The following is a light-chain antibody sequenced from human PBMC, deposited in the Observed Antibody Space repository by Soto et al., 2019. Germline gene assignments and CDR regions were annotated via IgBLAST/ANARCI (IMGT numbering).Light chain of an antibody. V-gene: IGKV3-20*01. CDR1: QSVTSNY. CDR2: GAS. J-gene: IGKJ1*01. CDR3: QRYGGPSWT. Sequence: EIVLTQSQGTLSLSPGERATLSCSANQSVTSNYLAWYQQKPGQAPRLLIFGASSRATGIPDQFSGSGSGTDFTLTISRLEPDDLAVYYCQRYGGPSWTFGQGTRVEIK.